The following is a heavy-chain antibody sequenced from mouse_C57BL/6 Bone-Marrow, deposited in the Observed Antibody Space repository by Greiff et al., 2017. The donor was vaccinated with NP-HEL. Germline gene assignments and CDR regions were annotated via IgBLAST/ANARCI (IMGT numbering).Heavy chain of an antibody. J-gene: IGHJ4*01. CDR2: INPGSGGT. V-gene: IGHV1-54*01. Sequence: VQLQESGAELVRPGTSVKVSCKASGYAFTNYLIEWVKQRPGQGLEWIGVINPGSGGTNYNEKFKGKATLTADKSSSTAYMQLSSLSSDDSAVYFCARWLLRYYAMDYWCQGTSVTVSS. CDR3: ARWLLRYYAMDY. CDR1: GYAFTNYL. D-gene: IGHD2-3*01.